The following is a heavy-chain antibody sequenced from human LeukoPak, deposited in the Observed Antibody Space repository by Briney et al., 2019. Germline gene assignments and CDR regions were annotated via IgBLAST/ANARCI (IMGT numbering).Heavy chain of an antibody. CDR3: ARGVSLWFAIDI. Sequence: GGSLRLSCAASGFTFSSYWMHWVRQAPGKGLVWVSRINSDGSSTSYADSVKGRFTISRDNAKNTLYLQMNSLRAEDTAVYYCARGVSLWFAIDIWGQGTMVTVSS. V-gene: IGHV3-74*01. CDR1: GFTFSSYW. D-gene: IGHD3-10*01. CDR2: INSDGSST. J-gene: IGHJ3*02.